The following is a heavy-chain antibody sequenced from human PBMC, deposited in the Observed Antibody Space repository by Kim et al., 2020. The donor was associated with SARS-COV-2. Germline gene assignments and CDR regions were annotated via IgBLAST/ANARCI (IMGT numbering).Heavy chain of an antibody. D-gene: IGHD3-9*01. CDR1: GGSFSGYY. Sequence: SETLSLTCAVYGGSFSGYYWSWIRQPPGKGLEWIGEINHSGSTNYNPSLKSRVPITVDTSTNQFSLKLSSVTAADTAVYYCARQYYDILTGYYMRYFDYWGQGTLVTVSS. J-gene: IGHJ4*02. V-gene: IGHV4-34*01. CDR3: ARQYYDILTGYYMRYFDY. CDR2: INHSGST.